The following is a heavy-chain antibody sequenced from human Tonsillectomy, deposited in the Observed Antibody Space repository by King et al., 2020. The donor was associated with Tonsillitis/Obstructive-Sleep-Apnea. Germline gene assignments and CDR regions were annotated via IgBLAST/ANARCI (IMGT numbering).Heavy chain of an antibody. CDR1: GGSISSYE. J-gene: IGHJ5*02. CDR2: IYYSGGT. D-gene: IGHD2-15*01. CDR3: ARGGYCSGGSCYWVLSPNWFDP. V-gene: IGHV4-59*13. Sequence: VQLQESGPGLVKPSETLSLTCTVSGGSISSYEWSWIRQPQGTGLEWIGYIYYSGGTNYNPSLKSRVTISVDTSKNQFSLKLSSVTAADTAVYYCARGGYCSGGSCYWVLSPNWFDPWGQGTLVTVSS.